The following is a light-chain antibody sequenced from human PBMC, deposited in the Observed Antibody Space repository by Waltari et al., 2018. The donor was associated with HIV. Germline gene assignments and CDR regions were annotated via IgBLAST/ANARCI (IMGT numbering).Light chain of an antibody. J-gene: IGLJ3*02. Sequence: QSALTQPRSVSGSPGQSVTISCTATSSDVGGSNYVSWYQQHPGKAPKLVIYDVGKRPSGVPDRFSGSKSGNTASRTISGLQAEDEADYYCCSHALSNTWVFGGGTKLTVL. CDR1: SSDVGGSNY. CDR3: CSHALSNTWV. V-gene: IGLV2-11*01. CDR2: DVG.